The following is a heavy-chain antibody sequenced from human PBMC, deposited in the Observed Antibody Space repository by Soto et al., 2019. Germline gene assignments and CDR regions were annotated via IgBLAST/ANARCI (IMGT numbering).Heavy chain of an antibody. D-gene: IGHD1-26*01. CDR3: ARDRRVGRGSYYHGVGNWFDP. J-gene: IGHJ5*02. Sequence: GPSVKVSFKASGYAFTSYAMHWVRQAPGQRLEWMGWINAGNGNTKYSQKFQGRVTITRDTSASTAYMELSSLRSEDTAVYYCARDRRVGRGSYYHGVGNWFDPWGQGTLVTVSS. V-gene: IGHV1-3*01. CDR2: INAGNGNT. CDR1: GYAFTSYA.